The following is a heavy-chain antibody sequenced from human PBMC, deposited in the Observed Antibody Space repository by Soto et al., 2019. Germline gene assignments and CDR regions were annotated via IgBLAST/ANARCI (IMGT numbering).Heavy chain of an antibody. CDR1: GGSITSSY. CDR3: ARGEDAFFYDGLHV. V-gene: IGHV4-59*01. J-gene: IGHJ6*02. CDR2: IYDTGISGYTPST. Sequence: PSETLSLTCTVSGGSITSSYWSWIRRPPGKGLEWIAYIYDTGISGYTPSTSYNPSLKSRVTMSVDPSKSHFSLKLTSVTAADTAVYYCARGEDAFFYDGLHVWGQGITVTVSS.